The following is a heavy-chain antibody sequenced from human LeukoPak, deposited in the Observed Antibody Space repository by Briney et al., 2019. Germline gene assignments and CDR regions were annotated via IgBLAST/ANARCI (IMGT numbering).Heavy chain of an antibody. CDR2: ISGSSGST. D-gene: IGHD2-21*02. Sequence: GGSLRLSCAASGFTFSSYAMSWVRQAPGKGLEWVSAISGSSGSTYYADSVKGRFTISRDNSKNTLYLQMDSLRAEDTAVYYCAKDRVEVTYFDYWGQGTLVTVSS. CDR1: GFTFSSYA. J-gene: IGHJ4*02. CDR3: AKDRVEVTYFDY. V-gene: IGHV3-23*01.